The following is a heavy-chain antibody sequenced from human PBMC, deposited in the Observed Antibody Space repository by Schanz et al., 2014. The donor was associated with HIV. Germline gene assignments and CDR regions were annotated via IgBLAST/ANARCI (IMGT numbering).Heavy chain of an antibody. V-gene: IGHV4-34*01. CDR2: INYFGST. CDR1: GQSFSSYY. J-gene: IGHJ6*02. CDR3: ARGGRSGYYYGMDV. D-gene: IGHD1-26*01. Sequence: QVRLQQWGAGLLKPSETLSLTCAVYGQSFSSYYWSWIRQSPEKGLEWIGEINYFGSTNHNPSPKGRVTISIHTSKNQSSLRVNSVTAADTAVYYCARGGRSGYYYGMDVWGQGTKVTVSS.